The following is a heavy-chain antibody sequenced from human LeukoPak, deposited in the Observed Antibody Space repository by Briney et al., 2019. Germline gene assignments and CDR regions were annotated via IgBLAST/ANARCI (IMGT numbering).Heavy chain of an antibody. CDR1: GYTFTSYA. J-gene: IGHJ4*02. CDR2: INAGNGNT. Sequence: ASVTVSCTASGYTFTSYAMHWVRQAPGQRLEWMGWINAGNGNTKYSQKFQGRVTITRDTSASTAYMELSSLRSEDTAVYYCARVGSGSKRTAFDYWGQGTLVTVSS. CDR3: ARVGSGSKRTAFDY. V-gene: IGHV1-3*01. D-gene: IGHD1-26*01.